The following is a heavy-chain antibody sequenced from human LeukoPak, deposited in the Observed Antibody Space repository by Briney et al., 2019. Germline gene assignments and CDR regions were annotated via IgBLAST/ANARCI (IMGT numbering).Heavy chain of an antibody. CDR3: AKGPSPRQWLVGYYFDY. CDR1: GFTFSGYA. Sequence: GGSLRLSCAASGFTFSGYAMSRVRQAPGKGLEWVSAISGSGGSTYYADSVKGRFTISRDNSKNTLYLQMNSLRAEDTAVYYCAKGPSPRQWLVGYYFDYWGQGTLVTVSS. CDR2: ISGSGGST. D-gene: IGHD6-19*01. J-gene: IGHJ4*02. V-gene: IGHV3-23*01.